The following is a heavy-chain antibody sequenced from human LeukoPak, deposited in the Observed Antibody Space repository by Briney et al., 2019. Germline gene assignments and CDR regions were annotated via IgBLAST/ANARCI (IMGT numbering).Heavy chain of an antibody. CDR1: GFAFNVFG. J-gene: IGHJ4*02. CDR2: IKSDGVFT. Sequence: GGSLRLSCEGSGFAFNVFGMHWIRRAPGKGLEWVAFIKSDGVFTNYAEAVKGRFTISRDNSDNTVFLQMESVRPDDTAVYYCARKLMSSRRFEYWGQGTLVTVSS. V-gene: IGHV3-30*02. D-gene: IGHD2-8*01. CDR3: ARKLMSSRRFEY.